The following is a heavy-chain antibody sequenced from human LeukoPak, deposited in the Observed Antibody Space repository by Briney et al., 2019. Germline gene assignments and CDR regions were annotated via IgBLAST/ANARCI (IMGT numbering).Heavy chain of an antibody. CDR2: IYYSGTT. CDR3: ARAKGDY. J-gene: IGHJ4*02. CDR1: GGPISSYY. Sequence: SETLSLTCTVSGGPISSYYWSWIRQPPGKGLEWIGYIYYSGTTNYNPSLKSRVTMSVDTSKNQFSLRLNSVTPADTAVYYCARAKGDYWGQGTLVTVSS. V-gene: IGHV4-59*01.